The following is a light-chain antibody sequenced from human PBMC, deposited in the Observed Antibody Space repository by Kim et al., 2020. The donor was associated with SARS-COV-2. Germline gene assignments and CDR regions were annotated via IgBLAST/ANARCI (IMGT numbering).Light chain of an antibody. CDR2: GAS. Sequence: EIVMTQSPATLSVSPGERATLSCRASQSVSNNLAWYQQKPGQAPRLLIYGASTRATGIPARFSSSGSGTEFTLTISSLQSEDFAVYYCQQYNNYPGTFGQGTKVDIK. CDR1: QSVSNN. CDR3: QQYNNYPGT. J-gene: IGKJ1*01. V-gene: IGKV3-15*01.